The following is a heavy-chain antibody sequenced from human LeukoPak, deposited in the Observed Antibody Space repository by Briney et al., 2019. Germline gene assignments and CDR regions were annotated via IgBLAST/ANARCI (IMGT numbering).Heavy chain of an antibody. CDR1: GFTVSSNY. CDR2: IYSGGST. D-gene: IGHD3-10*01. Sequence: GGSLRLSCAASGFTVSSNYMSWVRQAPGKGLEWVSVIYSGGSTYYADSVKGRFTISRDNSKNTLYLQMNSLRAEDTAVYYCARVLDYYGSGSHFDYWGQGTLVTVSS. J-gene: IGHJ4*02. CDR3: ARVLDYYGSGSHFDY. V-gene: IGHV3-66*01.